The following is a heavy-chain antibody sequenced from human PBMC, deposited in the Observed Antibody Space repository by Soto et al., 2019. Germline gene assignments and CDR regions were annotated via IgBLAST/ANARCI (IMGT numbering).Heavy chain of an antibody. D-gene: IGHD6-19*01. CDR2: TYYRSKWYS. CDR1: GDSVSSTSAA. CDR3: ARGSYYSGWV. J-gene: IGHJ4*02. Sequence: PTLSLPCAISGDSVSSTSAAWSWIRQSPSRGLEWLGRTYYRSKWYSDYAVSVKSRITINPDTSKNQFSLQLNSVTPEDTAVYYCARGSYYSGWVWGQGTLVTVSS. V-gene: IGHV6-1*01.